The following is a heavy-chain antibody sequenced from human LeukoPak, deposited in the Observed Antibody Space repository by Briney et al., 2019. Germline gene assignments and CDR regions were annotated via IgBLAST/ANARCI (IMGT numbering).Heavy chain of an antibody. J-gene: IGHJ2*01. CDR1: GGSISSYY. V-gene: IGHV4-4*07. Sequence: PSETLSLTCTVSGGSISSYYWSWIRQPAGKGLEWIGRIYTSGSTNYNPSLKSRVTMSVDTSKNQFSLKLSSVTAADTAVYYCARDRRVWNQESWYFDLWGRGTLVTVSS. D-gene: IGHD1-1*01. CDR2: IYTSGST. CDR3: ARDRRVWNQESWYFDL.